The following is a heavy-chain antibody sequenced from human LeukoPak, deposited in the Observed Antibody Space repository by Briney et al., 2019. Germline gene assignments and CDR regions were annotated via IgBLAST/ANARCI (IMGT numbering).Heavy chain of an antibody. D-gene: IGHD6-19*01. CDR1: GFTFSTYA. Sequence: GGSLRLSCAASGFTFSTYAMTWVRQAPGKGLEWVSGISGGGISTYYTDSVKGRFTISRDNSKNTLYLQMNSLRAEDTAGYYCAKDGDGSGWFFDSWGQGTLVTVSS. CDR3: AKDGDGSGWFFDS. V-gene: IGHV3-23*01. CDR2: ISGGGIST. J-gene: IGHJ4*02.